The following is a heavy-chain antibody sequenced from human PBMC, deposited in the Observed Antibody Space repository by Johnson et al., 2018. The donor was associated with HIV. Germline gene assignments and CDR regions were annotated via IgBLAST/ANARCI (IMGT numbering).Heavy chain of an antibody. Sequence: VQLVESGGGVVRPGGSLRLSCAASGFTFDDYGLSWVRQAPGKGLEWVSGIHWNGGSTGYADSVEGRLTISRVNAKNSLYLQMNSLRAEDTALYYCAREGRMDYGAPRAAFDIWGQGTMVTVSS. CDR2: IHWNGGST. CDR1: GFTFDDYG. D-gene: IGHD4-17*01. CDR3: AREGRMDYGAPRAAFDI. J-gene: IGHJ3*02. V-gene: IGHV3-20*04.